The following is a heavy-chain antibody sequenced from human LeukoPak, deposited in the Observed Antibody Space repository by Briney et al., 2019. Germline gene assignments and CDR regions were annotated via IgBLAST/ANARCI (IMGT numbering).Heavy chain of an antibody. V-gene: IGHV4-59*08. CDR1: GGSISSYY. J-gene: IGHJ4*02. CDR2: IYYRGST. Sequence: SETLSLTCTVSGGSISSYYWSWIRQPPGKGLEWIGYIYYRGSTNYNPSLKSRVTISVDTSKNQFSLKLSSVTAADTAVYYCARLVRGVYDYWGQGTLVTVSS. D-gene: IGHD3-10*01. CDR3: ARLVRGVYDY.